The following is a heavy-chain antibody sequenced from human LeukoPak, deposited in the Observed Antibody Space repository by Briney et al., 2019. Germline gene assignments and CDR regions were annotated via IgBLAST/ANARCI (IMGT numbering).Heavy chain of an antibody. CDR2: IYTSGST. V-gene: IGHV4-4*07. Sequence: SETLSLTCTVSSGSLGSYYWNWLRQPAGKGLEWIGHIYTSGSTNYNPSLKSRVTMSVDTSKNQPSLKLNSVTAADTAFYYCAREYSSSSGKALDYWGQGTLVTVSS. J-gene: IGHJ4*02. CDR1: SGSLGSYY. CDR3: AREYSSSSGKALDY. D-gene: IGHD6-6*01.